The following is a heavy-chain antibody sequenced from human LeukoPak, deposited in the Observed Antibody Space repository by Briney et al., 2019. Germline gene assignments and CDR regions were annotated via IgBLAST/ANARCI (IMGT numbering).Heavy chain of an antibody. CDR1: GFTFSSYG. CDR3: AKDQGVATIGAFDI. J-gene: IGHJ3*02. Sequence: GGSLRLSCAASGFTFSSYGMHWVRQAPGKGLEWVAFIRYDGSNKYYADSVKGRFTISRDNSKNTLYLQMNSLRAEDTAVYYCAKDQGVATIGAFDIWGQGTMVTVSS. V-gene: IGHV3-30*02. CDR2: IRYDGSNK. D-gene: IGHD5-12*01.